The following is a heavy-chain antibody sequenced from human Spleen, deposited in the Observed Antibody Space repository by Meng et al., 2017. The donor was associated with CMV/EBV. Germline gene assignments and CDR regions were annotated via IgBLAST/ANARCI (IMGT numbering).Heavy chain of an antibody. J-gene: IGHJ1*01. CDR1: GYSFTSYR. CDR3: ATPGVVPAAQEYFQH. V-gene: IGHV5-51*01. D-gene: IGHD2-2*01. Sequence: SGYSFTSYRIGWVRQMPGKGLEWMGIIYPSDSDTRYSPSFQGQVTISADKSISTAYLQWSSLKASDTAMYYCATPGVVPAAQEYFQHWGQGTLVTVSS. CDR2: IYPSDSDT.